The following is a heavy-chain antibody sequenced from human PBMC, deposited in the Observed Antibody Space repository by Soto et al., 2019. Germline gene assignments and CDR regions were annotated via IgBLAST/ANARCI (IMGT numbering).Heavy chain of an antibody. Sequence: EVQLLESGGGLVQPGGSLRLSCAASGFTFSTYAMSWVRQAPGKGLEWVSTISDSGSTYYADSVKGRFTISRDNSKNTRYLEMNSLRAEDTAVYYCAKDKGGRYCSRTSCLYSFDYWGQGTLVTVSS. CDR1: GFTFSTYA. CDR2: ISDSGST. D-gene: IGHD2-2*01. V-gene: IGHV3-23*01. J-gene: IGHJ4*02. CDR3: AKDKGGRYCSRTSCLYSFDY.